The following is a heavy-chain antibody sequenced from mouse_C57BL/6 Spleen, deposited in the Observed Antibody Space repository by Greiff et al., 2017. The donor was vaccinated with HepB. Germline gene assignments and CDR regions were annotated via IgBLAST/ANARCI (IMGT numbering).Heavy chain of an antibody. CDR3: ARFYYYCSSPYYYAMDY. CDR2: ISYDGSN. V-gene: IGHV3-6*01. D-gene: IGHD1-1*01. J-gene: IGHJ4*01. Sequence: EVKLMESGPGLVKPSPSLSLTCSVTGYSITSGYYWYWIRQFPGNKLEWMGYISYDGSNNYKPSLKNRTSVTRDTSKNQFFLKLNSVTTEDTATYSGARFYYYCSSPYYYAMDYWGQGTSVTVSS. CDR1: GYSITSGYY.